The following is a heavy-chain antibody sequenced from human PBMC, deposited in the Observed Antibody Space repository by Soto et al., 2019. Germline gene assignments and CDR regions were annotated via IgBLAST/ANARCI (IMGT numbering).Heavy chain of an antibody. Sequence: SETLSLTCTVSGGSISSSSYYWGWIRQPPGKGLEWIGSIYYSGSTYYNPSLKSRVTISVDTSKNQFSLKLSSVTAADTAVYYCARPRAARREYYFDYWGQGTLVTVSS. CDR1: GGSISSSSYY. V-gene: IGHV4-39*01. CDR3: ARPRAARREYYFDY. CDR2: IYYSGST. D-gene: IGHD6-6*01. J-gene: IGHJ4*02.